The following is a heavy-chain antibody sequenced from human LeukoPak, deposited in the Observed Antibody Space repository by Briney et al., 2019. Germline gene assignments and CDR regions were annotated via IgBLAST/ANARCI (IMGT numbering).Heavy chain of an antibody. D-gene: IGHD3-3*01. CDR1: GGSISTIGYS. V-gene: IGHV4-30-2*05. Sequence: SQTLSLTCGVSGGSISTIGYSWSWIRQPPGKGLEWIGYIYYSGSTYYNPSLKSRVTISVDTSKNQFSLKLNSVTAADTAVYYCANYDFWTRRAFDPWGQGTLVTVSS. J-gene: IGHJ5*02. CDR2: IYYSGST. CDR3: ANYDFWTRRAFDP.